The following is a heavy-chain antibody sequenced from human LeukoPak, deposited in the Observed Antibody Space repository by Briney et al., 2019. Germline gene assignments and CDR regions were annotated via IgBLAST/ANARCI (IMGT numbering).Heavy chain of an antibody. J-gene: IGHJ4*02. V-gene: IGHV4-4*07. CDR2: IYTSGNT. CDR3: ARHPFSNPFDF. CDR1: GGSISSYY. D-gene: IGHD2/OR15-2a*01. Sequence: SETLSLTCTVSGGSISSYYWSWIRQPAGKGLEWIGRIYTSGNTDYNPSLRGRVTISPDTSKSHFTLNLSSVTAADTAVYYCARHPFSNPFDFWGRGTLVTVSS.